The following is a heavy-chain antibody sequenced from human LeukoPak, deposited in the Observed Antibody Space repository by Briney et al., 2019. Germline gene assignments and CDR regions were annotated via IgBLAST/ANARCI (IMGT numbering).Heavy chain of an antibody. CDR1: GFTFSNAW. V-gene: IGHV3-15*07. J-gene: IGHJ4*02. CDR3: TTMRGYSYGYYFDY. CDR2: IKSKTDGGTT. Sequence: GGSLRLSCAASGFTFSNAWMNRVRQAPGKGLEWVGRIKSKTDGGTTDYAAPVKGRFTISRDDSKNTLYLQMNSLKTEDTAVYYCTTMRGYSYGYYFDYWGQGTLVTVSS. D-gene: IGHD5-18*01.